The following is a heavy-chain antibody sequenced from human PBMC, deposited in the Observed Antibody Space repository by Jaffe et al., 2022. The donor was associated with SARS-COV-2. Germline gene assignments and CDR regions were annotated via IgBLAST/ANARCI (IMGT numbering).Heavy chain of an antibody. CDR1: GGSISSYY. V-gene: IGHV4-59*01. D-gene: IGHD1-26*01. Sequence: QVQLQESGPGLVKPSETLSLTCTVSGGSISSYYWSWIRQPPGKGLEWIGYIYYSGSTNYNPSLKSRVTISVDTSKNQFSLKLSSVTAADTAVYYCARGGAWRSLARPNAFDIWGQGTMVTVSS. CDR2: IYYSGST. J-gene: IGHJ3*02. CDR3: ARGGAWRSLARPNAFDI.